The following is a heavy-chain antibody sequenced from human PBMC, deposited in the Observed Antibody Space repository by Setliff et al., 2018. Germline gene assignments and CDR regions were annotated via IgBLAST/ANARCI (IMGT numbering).Heavy chain of an antibody. Sequence: AETLSLTCNVSGVSTSSSYWGWIRQRPGKGLEWLGNVLHAGTNNYSPPFKSPITIPEATSKNQISLKLSSVTAAVTAAYYCAKEYAVIQFVTNVHNHYGMDVWGQGTTVTVSS. CDR2: VLHAGTN. CDR1: GVSTSSSY. J-gene: IGHJ6*02. V-gene: IGHV4-59*12. D-gene: IGHD3-16*01. CDR3: AKEYAVIQFVTNVHNHYGMDV.